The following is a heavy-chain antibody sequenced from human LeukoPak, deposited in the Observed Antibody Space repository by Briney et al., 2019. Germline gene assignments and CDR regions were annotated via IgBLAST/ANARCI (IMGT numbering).Heavy chain of an antibody. CDR1: GFTVSSNY. Sequence: PGGSRRLSCAASGFTVSSNYMSGVRQCPRKGLEWVSVRYSGGSTYNADSVKAQLHLSRDNSKTTPYLQMTSLRAEDPAVYYCARHSRRQGLRYYYYYMDVWGKGATVTVSS. D-gene: IGHD3/OR15-3a*01. J-gene: IGHJ6*03. CDR2: RYSGGST. V-gene: IGHV3-53*01. CDR3: ARHSRRQGLRYYYYYMDV.